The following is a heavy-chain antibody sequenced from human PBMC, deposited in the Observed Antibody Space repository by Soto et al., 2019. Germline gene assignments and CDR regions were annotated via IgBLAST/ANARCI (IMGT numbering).Heavy chain of an antibody. J-gene: IGHJ4*02. D-gene: IGHD6-19*01. CDR3: AKGFIAVAGPFYFDY. CDR2: ISGSGGST. Sequence: GGSLKLSCAASGFTFSSYAMSWVRQAPGKGLEWVSAISGSGGSTYYADSVKGRFTISRDNSKNTLYLQMNSLRAEDTAVYYCAKGFIAVAGPFYFDYWGQGTLVTVSS. V-gene: IGHV3-23*01. CDR1: GFTFSSYA.